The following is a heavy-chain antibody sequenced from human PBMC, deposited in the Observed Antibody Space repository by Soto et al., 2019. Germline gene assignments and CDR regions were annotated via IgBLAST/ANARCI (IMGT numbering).Heavy chain of an antibody. CDR3: ARDGGYSGYYLNDY. Sequence: EVQLVESGGGLVQPGGPLRLPCAASGFTFSSYWMSWVRQAPGRGLEWVANIKQDESEKYYVDSVKGRFTISRDNAKNSLYLQMNSLRAEDTAIYYCARDGGYSGYYLNDYWGQGTLVTVSS. V-gene: IGHV3-7*05. J-gene: IGHJ4*02. CDR2: IKQDESEK. D-gene: IGHD3-22*01. CDR1: GFTFSSYW.